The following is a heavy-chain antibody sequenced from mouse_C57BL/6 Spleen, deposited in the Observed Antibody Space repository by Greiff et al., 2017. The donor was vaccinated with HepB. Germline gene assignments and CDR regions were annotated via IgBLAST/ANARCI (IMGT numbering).Heavy chain of an antibody. CDR1: GYTFTSYW. D-gene: IGHD2-4*01. CDR3: ARSGDYDVRDYYAMDY. V-gene: IGHV1-55*01. J-gene: IGHJ4*01. Sequence: VQLQQPWAELVKPGASVKMSCKASGYTFTSYWITWVKQRPGQGLEWIGDIYPGSGSTNYNEKFKSKATLTVDTSSSTAYMQLSSLTSEDSAVYYCARSGDYDVRDYYAMDYWGQGTSVTVSS. CDR2: IYPGSGST.